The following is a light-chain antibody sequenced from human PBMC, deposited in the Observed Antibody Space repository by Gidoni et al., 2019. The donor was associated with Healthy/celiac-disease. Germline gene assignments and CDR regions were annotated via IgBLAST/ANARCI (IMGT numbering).Light chain of an antibody. CDR2: GAS. CDR1: QSVSSSY. J-gene: IGKJ3*01. V-gene: IGKV3-20*01. CDR3: QQYGSSPQT. Sequence: IVFTQSPGTLSLSPGERATLSCRARQSVSSSYLAWYQQKPGQAPRLLIYGASSRATGIPDRFSGSGSGTDFTLTISRLEPEDFAVYYCQQYGSSPQTFGPGTKVDIK.